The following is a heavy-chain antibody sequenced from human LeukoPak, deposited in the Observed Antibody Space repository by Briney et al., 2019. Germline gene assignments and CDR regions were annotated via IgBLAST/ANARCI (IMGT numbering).Heavy chain of an antibody. Sequence: SETLSLTCAVYGGSSSGYYWGWIRQPPGKGLEWIGSIYHSGSTYYNPSLKSRVTISVDTSKNQFSLKLSSVTAADTAVYYCARDSGSYYYDSSSAPRFDYWGQGTLVTVSS. V-gene: IGHV4-38-2*02. CDR1: GGSSSGYY. J-gene: IGHJ4*02. CDR3: ARDSGSYYYDSSSAPRFDY. CDR2: IYHSGST. D-gene: IGHD3-22*01.